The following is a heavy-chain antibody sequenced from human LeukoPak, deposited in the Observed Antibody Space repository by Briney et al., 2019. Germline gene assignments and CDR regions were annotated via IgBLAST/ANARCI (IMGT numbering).Heavy chain of an antibody. D-gene: IGHD2-21*02. CDR2: INHSGST. V-gene: IGHV4-34*01. CDR3: ARLCSGGDCYHSHDY. CDR1: GGSFNGYY. J-gene: IGHJ4*02. Sequence: SETLSLTCAVYGGSFNGYYWSWIRQPPGKGLEWIGEINHSGSTNYNPSLKSRVTISVDTSKNQFSLKLSSVTAADTAVYYCARLCSGGDCYHSHDYWGQGTLVTVSP.